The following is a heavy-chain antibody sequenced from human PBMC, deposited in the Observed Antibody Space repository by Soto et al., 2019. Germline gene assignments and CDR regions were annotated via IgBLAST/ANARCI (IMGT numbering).Heavy chain of an antibody. CDR1: GFTFDDYA. D-gene: IGHD6-19*01. CDR3: AKDTGYSSGWNAFDI. CDR2: ISWNSGSI. V-gene: IGHV3-9*01. J-gene: IGHJ3*02. Sequence: EVHLGESGGGLVQPGRSLRLSCAASGFTFDDYAMHWFRQAPGKGLEWVSGISWNSGSIGYADSVKGRFTISRDNAKNYLYLQMNSRRVEDTALYYCAKDTGYSSGWNAFDIWGQGTMVTVS.